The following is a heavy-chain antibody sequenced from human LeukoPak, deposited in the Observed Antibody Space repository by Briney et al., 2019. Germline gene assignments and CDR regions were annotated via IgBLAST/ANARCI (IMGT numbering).Heavy chain of an antibody. D-gene: IGHD3-10*01. Sequence: GRSLRLSCAASGFALSNYGMQWVRQAPGKGLEWVSVIYSGGSTYYADSVKGRFTISRDNSKNTLYLQMNSLRAEDTAVYYCAWFAEDYGMDVWGQGTTVTVSS. CDR1: GFALSNYG. CDR3: AWFAEDYGMDV. J-gene: IGHJ6*02. CDR2: IYSGGST. V-gene: IGHV3-53*01.